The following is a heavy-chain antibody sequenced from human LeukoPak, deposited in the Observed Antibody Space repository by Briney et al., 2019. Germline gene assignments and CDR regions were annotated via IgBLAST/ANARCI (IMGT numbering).Heavy chain of an antibody. J-gene: IGHJ4*02. CDR1: GFNFRDYG. V-gene: IGHV3-23*01. CDR2: ITASARTT. Sequence: RPGGSLRLSCEASGFNFRDYGMNWVRQAPGKGLEWVSGITASARTTYYADSVKGRFTIYSDNSKNTLSLQMSSLRAEDTAVYYCAKDLDGSGMYGGTDSWGQGTPVTVSS. CDR3: AKDLDGSGMYGGTDS. D-gene: IGHD6-19*01.